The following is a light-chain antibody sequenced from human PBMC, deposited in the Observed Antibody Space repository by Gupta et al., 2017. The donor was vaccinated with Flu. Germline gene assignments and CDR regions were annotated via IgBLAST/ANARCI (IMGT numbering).Light chain of an antibody. CDR3: AAWDDSLNGPV. J-gene: IGLJ3*02. CDR2: YDD. CDR1: SSNIGNNA. Sequence: QSVLTQPPSVSEAPRQRVTISCSGSSSNIGNNAVNWYQQLPGKAPKLLIYYDDLLPSGVSDRFSGSKSGTSASLPISGLQSEDEADYYCAAWDDSLNGPVFGGGTKLTVL. V-gene: IGLV1-36*01.